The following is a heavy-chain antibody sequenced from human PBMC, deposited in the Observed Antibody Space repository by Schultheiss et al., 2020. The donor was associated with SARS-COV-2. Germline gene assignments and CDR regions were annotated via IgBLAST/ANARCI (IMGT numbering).Heavy chain of an antibody. Sequence: SQTLSLTCTVSGGSISSGDYYWSWIRQPPGKGLEWIGYIYYSGSTNYNPSLKSRVTISVDTSKNQFSLKLSSVTAADTAVYYCARVEWELHWFDPWGQGTLVTVSS. CDR3: ARVEWELHWFDP. CDR2: IYYSGST. CDR1: GGSISSGDYY. J-gene: IGHJ5*02. D-gene: IGHD1-26*01. V-gene: IGHV4-61*08.